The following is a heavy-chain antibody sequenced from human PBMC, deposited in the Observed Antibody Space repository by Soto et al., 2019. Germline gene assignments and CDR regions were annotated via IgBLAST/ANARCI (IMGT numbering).Heavy chain of an antibody. CDR2: IYYSGST. D-gene: IGHD4-17*01. CDR3: ARDRLCYGDFEY. J-gene: IGHJ4*02. CDR1: GGSISSGGYY. Sequence: QVQLQESGPGLVSPSQTLSLTCTVSGGSISSGGYYWSWIRQHPWKGLEWIGYIYYSGSTYYNPSLTSRVTISVDTSKNQFSLKLSSVTAADTALYYCARDRLCYGDFEYWGQGTLVTVSS. V-gene: IGHV4-31*03.